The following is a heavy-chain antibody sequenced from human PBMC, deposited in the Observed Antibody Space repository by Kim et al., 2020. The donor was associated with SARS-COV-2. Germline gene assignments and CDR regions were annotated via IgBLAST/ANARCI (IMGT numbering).Heavy chain of an antibody. J-gene: IGHJ6*03. V-gene: IGHV2-70*11. CDR1: GFSLSTSGMC. Sequence: SGPTLVNPTQTLTLPCTFSGFSLSTSGMCVSWIRQSPGKALEWLARIDWDDAKYYNKSLKTRLTISKDTPKNQVVLIMTNMDPVDTATYYCARLRRTGTTRSQSYRYYVDVWGKRNMVTVSS. CDR3: ARLRRTGTTRSQSYRYYVDV. D-gene: IGHD1-7*01. CDR2: IDWDDAK.